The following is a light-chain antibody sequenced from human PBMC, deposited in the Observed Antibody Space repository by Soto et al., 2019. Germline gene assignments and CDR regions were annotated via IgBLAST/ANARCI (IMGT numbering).Light chain of an antibody. CDR1: QSVSSN. Sequence: EIVMTQSPVTLSVSPGDRATLSCRAGQSVSSNLAWYQQKPGQAPRLLIYGASTRATGIPARCTGSGSGTEFTLTISSLQFDDSAVYYCQQYNNWWTFGQGTKVEIK. V-gene: IGKV3-15*01. J-gene: IGKJ1*01. CDR3: QQYNNWWT. CDR2: GAS.